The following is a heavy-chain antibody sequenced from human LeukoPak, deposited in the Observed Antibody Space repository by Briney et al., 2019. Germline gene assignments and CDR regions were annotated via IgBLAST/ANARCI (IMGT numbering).Heavy chain of an antibody. Sequence: PGGSLRLCCAASGFTFNAYSLHWVRQAPGKGLEYVSGINTNGDSTYYANSVKGRFTIPRDNSKNTLYLQMGSLRAEDMAVYYCARHRSFDYWGQGTLVTVSS. CDR1: GFTFNAYS. CDR3: ARHRSFDY. J-gene: IGHJ4*02. V-gene: IGHV3-64*01. CDR2: INTNGDST.